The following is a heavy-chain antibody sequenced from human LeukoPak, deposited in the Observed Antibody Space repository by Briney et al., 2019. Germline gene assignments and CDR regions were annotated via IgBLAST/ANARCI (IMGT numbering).Heavy chain of an antibody. CDR2: ISSSGSTI. CDR1: GFTFSSYE. J-gene: IGHJ4*02. Sequence: QPGGSLRLSCAASGFTFSSYEMNWVRQAPGKGLEWVSYISSSGSTIYYADSVKGRFTISRDNAKNSLYLQMNSLRAEDTAVYYCARAMEHGPHYSSGWYGTIPYYFDYWGQGTLVTVSS. V-gene: IGHV3-48*03. CDR3: ARAMEHGPHYSSGWYGTIPYYFDY. D-gene: IGHD6-19*01.